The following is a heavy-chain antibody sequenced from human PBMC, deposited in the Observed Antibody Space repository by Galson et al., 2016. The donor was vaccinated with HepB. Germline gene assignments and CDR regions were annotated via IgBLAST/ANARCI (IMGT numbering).Heavy chain of an antibody. V-gene: IGHV3-74*01. CDR2: ISGDGTNT. CDR1: GFTFNNYW. Sequence: SLRLSCAASGFTFNNYWMHWARQAPGKGLVWVSRISGDGTNTFYADSVKGRFTISRDNAKNSVYLQMNSLRDEDAAVYYGAAPYCGGDDCYNNLDYWGQGTLVTVSS. CDR3: AAPYCGGDDCYNNLDY. D-gene: IGHD2-21*02. J-gene: IGHJ4*02.